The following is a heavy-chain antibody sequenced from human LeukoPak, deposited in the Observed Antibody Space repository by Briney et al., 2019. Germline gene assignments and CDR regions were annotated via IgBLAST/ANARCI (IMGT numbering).Heavy chain of an antibody. CDR1: GFTFSSYA. CDR2: ISGSGGST. CDR3: AKESSSSSRTGWYFDL. J-gene: IGHJ2*01. D-gene: IGHD6-13*01. V-gene: IGHV3-23*01. Sequence: GGSLRLSCAASGFTFSSYAMSWVRQAPGKGLEWVSAISGSGGSTYYADSVKGRFTISRDNSKNTLYLQMNSLRAEDTAVYYCAKESSSSSRTGWYFDLWGRGALVTVSS.